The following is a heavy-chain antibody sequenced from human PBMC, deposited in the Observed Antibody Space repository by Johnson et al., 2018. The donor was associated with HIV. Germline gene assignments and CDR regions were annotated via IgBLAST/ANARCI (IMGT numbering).Heavy chain of an antibody. D-gene: IGHD5-18*01. V-gene: IGHV3-15*07. J-gene: IGHJ3*02. Sequence: VQLVESGGGLVQPGGSLRLSCAASGFTFSSYAMHWVRQAPGKGLEWVSRIKSKTDGGTTDYAAPVKGRFTISRDDSKNTLYLQMNSMKTEDTAVYYCTNPDSAMATGAFDIWGQGTLVTVSS. CDR3: TNPDSAMATGAFDI. CDR1: GFTFSSYA. CDR2: IKSKTDGGTT.